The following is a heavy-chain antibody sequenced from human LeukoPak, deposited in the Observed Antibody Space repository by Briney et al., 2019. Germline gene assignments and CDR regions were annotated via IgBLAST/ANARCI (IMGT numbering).Heavy chain of an antibody. CDR2: IWYDGSNK. CDR1: GFTLSSYG. CDR3: ARDGYLGAYNWFDP. J-gene: IGHJ5*02. D-gene: IGHD3-22*01. V-gene: IGHV3-33*01. Sequence: GGSLRLSCAASGFTLSSYGMHWVRQAPGKGLEWVAVIWYDGSNKYYADSVKGRFTISRDNSKNTLYLQMNSLRAEDTAVYYCARDGYLGAYNWFDPWGQGTLVTVSS.